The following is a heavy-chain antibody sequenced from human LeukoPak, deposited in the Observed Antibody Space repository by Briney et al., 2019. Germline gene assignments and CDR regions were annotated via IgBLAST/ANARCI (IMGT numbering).Heavy chain of an antibody. V-gene: IGHV4-59*01. CDR2: IYYSGST. CDR3: ARGKNPLEVSLGY. J-gene: IGHJ4*02. D-gene: IGHD7-27*01. Sequence: SETLSRTCTVSGGSISSYYWSWIRQPPGKGLEWIGYIYYSGSTNYNPSLKSRVTISVDTSKNQFSLKLSSVTAADTAVYYCARGKNPLEVSLGYWGQGTLVTVSS. CDR1: GGSISSYY.